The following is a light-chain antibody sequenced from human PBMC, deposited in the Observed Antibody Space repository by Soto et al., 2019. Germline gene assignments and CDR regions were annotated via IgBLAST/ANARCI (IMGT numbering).Light chain of an antibody. Sequence: AIRMTQSPSSLSASTGDRVTITCRASQGISSYLAWYQQKPGKAPKLLIYAASTLQSGVPSRFSGSGSGTDFTLTIICLQSEDVTTYYCQQYYSYPLTFGGGTKVEIK. J-gene: IGKJ4*01. V-gene: IGKV1-8*01. CDR1: QGISSY. CDR3: QQYYSYPLT. CDR2: AAS.